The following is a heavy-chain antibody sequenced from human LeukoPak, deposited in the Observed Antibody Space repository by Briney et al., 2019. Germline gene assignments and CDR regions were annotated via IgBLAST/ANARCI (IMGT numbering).Heavy chain of an antibody. V-gene: IGHV5-51*01. CDR2: IYPGDSDT. D-gene: IGHD2-2*01. J-gene: IGHJ4*02. CDR3: ARRFCSGSSCHYFDY. CDR1: GHSFTNYW. Sequence: GESLKISCKGSGHSFTNYWIGWVRQMPGKGLEWMGIIYPGDSDTRYSPSFQGQVTISADKSISTAYLQWSSLKASDTAMYYCARRFCSGSSCHYFDYWGQGTLVTVSS.